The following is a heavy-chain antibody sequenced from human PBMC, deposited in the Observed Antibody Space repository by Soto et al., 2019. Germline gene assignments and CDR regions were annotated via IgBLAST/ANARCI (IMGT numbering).Heavy chain of an antibody. V-gene: IGHV4-34*01. Sequence: SDTLSLTCAVYGGSFSGYYWSWIRQPPGKGLEWIGEINHSGSTNYNPSLKSRVTISVDTSKNQFSLKLSSVTAADTAVYYCARLARVRGVIIPPSNWFDPWGQGTLVTVSS. CDR1: GGSFSGYY. J-gene: IGHJ5*02. D-gene: IGHD3-10*01. CDR2: INHSGST. CDR3: ARLARVRGVIIPPSNWFDP.